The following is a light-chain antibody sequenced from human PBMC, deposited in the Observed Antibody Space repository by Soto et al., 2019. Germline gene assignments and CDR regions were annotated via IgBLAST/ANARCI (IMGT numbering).Light chain of an antibody. CDR3: QHYIEWPLT. CDR2: FAS. V-gene: IGKV3-15*01. J-gene: IGKJ4*01. CDR1: QTVSNN. Sequence: ERVMTQFPATLSVSPGAKATLSCRASQTVSNNLAWYQQKPGQAPRLLIYFASTRATGVPARFSGSGSGTEFTLTISNLQAEDSAVYYCQHYIEWPLTFGGGTKLETK.